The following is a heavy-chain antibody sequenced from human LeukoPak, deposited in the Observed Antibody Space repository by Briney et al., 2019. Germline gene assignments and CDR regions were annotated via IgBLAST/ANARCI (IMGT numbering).Heavy chain of an antibody. V-gene: IGHV3-30-3*01. J-gene: IGHJ4*02. Sequence: PGRSLRLSCAASGFTFSSYAMHWVRQAPGKGLEWVAVIPYDGSNKYYADSVKGRFTISRDNSKNTLYLQMNSLRAEDTAVYYCARDVGYWGQGTLVTVSS. CDR2: IPYDGSNK. D-gene: IGHD2-15*01. CDR1: GFTFSSYA. CDR3: ARDVGY.